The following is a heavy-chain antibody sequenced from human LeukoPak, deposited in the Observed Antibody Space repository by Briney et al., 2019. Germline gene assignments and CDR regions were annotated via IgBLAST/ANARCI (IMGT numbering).Heavy chain of an antibody. J-gene: IGHJ4*02. CDR2: IYTSGTT. D-gene: IGHD3-10*01. Sequence: PSETLSLTCTVSGDSMSSYYWSWIRQPAGKRLEWIGRIYTSGTTSYNPSLKSRVTMSVDTSKNQFSLKLNSVTATDTAVYYCARGSHYGSGRPFDYWGQGTLVTVSS. CDR1: GDSMSSYY. CDR3: ARGSHYGSGRPFDY. V-gene: IGHV4-4*07.